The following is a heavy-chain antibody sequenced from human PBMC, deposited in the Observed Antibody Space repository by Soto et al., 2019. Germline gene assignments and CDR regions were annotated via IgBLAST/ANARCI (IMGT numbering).Heavy chain of an antibody. CDR1: GGTFSSYA. CDR3: ARDPSNDYGDYWWFDP. CDR2: IIPIFGTA. Sequence: QVQLVQSGAEVKKPGSSVKVSCKASGGTFSSYAISWVRQAPGQGLEWMGGIIPIFGTANYAQKFQVRVTITADESTSTAYMELSSLRSEDTAVYYCARDPSNDYGDYWWFDPWGQGTLVTVSS. J-gene: IGHJ5*02. V-gene: IGHV1-69*12. D-gene: IGHD4-17*01.